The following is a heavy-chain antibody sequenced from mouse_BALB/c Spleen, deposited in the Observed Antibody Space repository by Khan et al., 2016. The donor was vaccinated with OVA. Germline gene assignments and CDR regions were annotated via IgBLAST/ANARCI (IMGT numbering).Heavy chain of an antibody. J-gene: IGHJ3*01. V-gene: IGHV1S136*01. CDR2: INPDNDGI. D-gene: IGHD4-1*01. CDR1: GYTFTNYV. Sequence: VQLKQSGPDLVKPGASVKMSCKASGYTFTNYVMHWVKQKPGQGLEWIGYINPDNDGIRYNEKFKDKATLTSDKSSSTAYLELSSLTSEDSAVYYCAREASNWDFPFAYWGQGTLVTVSA. CDR3: AREASNWDFPFAY.